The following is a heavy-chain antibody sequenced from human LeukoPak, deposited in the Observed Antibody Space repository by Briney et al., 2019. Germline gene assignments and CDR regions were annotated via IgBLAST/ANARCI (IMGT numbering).Heavy chain of an antibody. D-gene: IGHD2-2*01. CDR2: ISPYNGNT. CDR1: GYTFTSYG. Sequence: GASVKVSCKASGYTFTSYGISWVRRAPGQGLEWMGWISPYNGNTNYAQRFQGRVTMTTETSTSTAYMELRSLRSDDTAVYYCARDLDIVVVIAALRHYGLDVWGQGTTVTVSS. V-gene: IGHV1-18*01. J-gene: IGHJ6*02. CDR3: ARDLDIVVVIAALRHYGLDV.